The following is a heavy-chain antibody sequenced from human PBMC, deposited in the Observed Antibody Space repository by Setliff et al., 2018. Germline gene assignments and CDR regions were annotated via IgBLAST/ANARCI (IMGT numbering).Heavy chain of an antibody. V-gene: IGHV1-69*05. Sequence: SVKVSCKASGGTFSSYAISWVRQAPGQGLEWMGGIIPIFGTANYAQKFQGRATITTDGSTSTAYMELSSLRSEDTAVYYCARTSGVRGVIIAGGMDVWGQGTTVTV. CDR1: GGTFSSYA. CDR2: IIPIFGTA. CDR3: ARTSGVRGVIIAGGMDV. D-gene: IGHD3-10*01. J-gene: IGHJ6*02.